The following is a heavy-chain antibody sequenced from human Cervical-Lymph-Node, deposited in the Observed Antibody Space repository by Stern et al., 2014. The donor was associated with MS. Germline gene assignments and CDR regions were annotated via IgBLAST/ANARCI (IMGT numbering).Heavy chain of an antibody. V-gene: IGHV5-51*01. J-gene: IGHJ4*02. D-gene: IGHD1-14*01. CDR2: IYPGDSET. Sequence: VQLVQSGAELIRPGESLKISCKGSGYKFSIYWIAWVGQMPGKGLEWMGIIYPGDSETRYSPSFQGQVTMSADKSTSTAYLQWSSLNASDTAMYFCARQTTAWASDVWGQGTLVTVSS. CDR3: ARQTTAWASDV. CDR1: GYKFSIYW.